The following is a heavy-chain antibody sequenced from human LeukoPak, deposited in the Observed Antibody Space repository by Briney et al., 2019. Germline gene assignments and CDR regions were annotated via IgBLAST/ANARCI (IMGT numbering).Heavy chain of an antibody. CDR3: ARDTYGSDY. J-gene: IGHJ4*02. CDR2: ITASSGDT. V-gene: IGHV1-46*01. Sequence: ASLKVSCKESGYTFSRHNMHWVRQAPGQGLEWMGKITASSGDTTYAQKFQDRVTMTRDTSTSTVYMELSSLRSEDTAVYYCARDTYGSDYWGQGTLVTVSA. CDR1: GYTFSRHN. D-gene: IGHD3-10*01.